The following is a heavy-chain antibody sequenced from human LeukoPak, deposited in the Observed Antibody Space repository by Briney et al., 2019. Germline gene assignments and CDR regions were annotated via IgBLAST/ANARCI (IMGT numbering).Heavy chain of an antibody. CDR1: GYIFTSYS. CDR2: IYPYDSEI. D-gene: IGHD7-27*01. V-gene: IGHV5-51*01. Sequence: HGESLKISCKGSGYIFTSYSIAWVRQMPGKGLEWMGVIYPYDSEIRYSPSFQGQVTISADKSISTAYLQWSSLKASDTAMYYCARPNWARRYFDYWGQGILVTVSS. J-gene: IGHJ4*02. CDR3: ARPNWARRYFDY.